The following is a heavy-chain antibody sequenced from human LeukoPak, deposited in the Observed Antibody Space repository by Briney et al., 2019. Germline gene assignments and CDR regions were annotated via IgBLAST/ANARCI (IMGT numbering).Heavy chain of an antibody. CDR2: IYHSGST. V-gene: IGHV4-30-2*01. J-gene: IGHJ5*02. CDR1: GGSISSGGYY. CDR3: ARDLVAATDRHNWFDP. Sequence: SETLSLTCTVSGGSISSGGYYWSWIRQPPGKGLEWIGYIYHSGSTYYNPSLKSRVTISVDRSKNQFSLKLSSVTAADMAVYYCARDLVAATDRHNWFDPWGQGTLVTVSS. D-gene: IGHD6-13*01.